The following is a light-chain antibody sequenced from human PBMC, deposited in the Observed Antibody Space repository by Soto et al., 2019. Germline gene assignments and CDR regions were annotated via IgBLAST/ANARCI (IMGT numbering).Light chain of an antibody. CDR1: QNVNNW. V-gene: IGKV1-5*01. Sequence: DIQMTQFPSALSASVGDRVTITCRASQNVNNWLAWYQHKPVKAPQLMIYDASVLESGVPSRLSGSGAGTEFTLAISGLQSDDFATYYCQQYNTYWTFGPGTKVDIK. CDR3: QQYNTYWT. J-gene: IGKJ1*01. CDR2: DAS.